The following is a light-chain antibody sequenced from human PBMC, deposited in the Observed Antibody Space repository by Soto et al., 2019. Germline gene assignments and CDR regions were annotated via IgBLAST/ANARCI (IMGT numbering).Light chain of an antibody. CDR2: AAV. V-gene: IGKV1-39*01. Sequence: DIQMTQSPFSLSASVGDSVTITCRASQSISSYLNWYQQKPGKPPKLLIYAAVSLQSGIPSRFSAYGSGTDFTLTISSLQPEDFATYYCQQTYSSPQWTFGPGTQVEIK. CDR3: QQTYSSPQWT. CDR1: QSISSY. J-gene: IGKJ1*01.